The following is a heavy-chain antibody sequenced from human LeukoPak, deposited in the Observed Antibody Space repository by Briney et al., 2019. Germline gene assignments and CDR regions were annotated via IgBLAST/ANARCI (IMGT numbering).Heavy chain of an antibody. J-gene: IGHJ4*02. V-gene: IGHV4-59*08. Sequence: SETLSLTCTVSGGSISSYYWSWIRQPPGKGLEWIGYIYYSGSTNYNPSLKSRVTISVDTSKNQFSLKLSSVTAADTAVYYCARHGWLSVGSAAFDYWGQGTLVTVSS. D-gene: IGHD5-24*01. CDR2: IYYSGST. CDR1: GGSISSYY. CDR3: ARHGWLSVGSAAFDY.